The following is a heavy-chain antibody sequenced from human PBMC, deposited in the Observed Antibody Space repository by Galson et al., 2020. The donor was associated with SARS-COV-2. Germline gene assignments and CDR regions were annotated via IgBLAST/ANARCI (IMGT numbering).Heavy chain of an antibody. CDR1: GGSFSDYY. D-gene: IGHD3-22*01. CDR2: INNSGST. CDR3: ARSRQDVTMIVVAFNAYYHYMDV. V-gene: IGHV4-34*01. Sequence: SETLSLTCAVYGGSFSDYYWSWIRQSPGKGLEWIGAINNSGSTKSSPSLKSRVTIAVDTSKNQSSLKLTSMTAADTAVYYCARSRQDVTMIVVAFNAYYHYMDVWSRGTTVTLSS. J-gene: IGHJ6*03.